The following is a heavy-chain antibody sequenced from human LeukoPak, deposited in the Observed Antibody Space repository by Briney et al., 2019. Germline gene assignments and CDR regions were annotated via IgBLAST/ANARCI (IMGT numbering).Heavy chain of an antibody. J-gene: IGHJ4*02. Sequence: SETLSLTCTVSGGSISSYYWSWIRQPPGKGLEWIGYIYYSGSTNYNPSLKSRVTISVDTSKNQFSLKLSSVTAADTAVYYCARGGKREMATFPWGQGTLVTVSS. CDR2: IYYSGST. CDR3: ARGGKREMATFP. CDR1: GGSISSYY. D-gene: IGHD5-24*01. V-gene: IGHV4-59*01.